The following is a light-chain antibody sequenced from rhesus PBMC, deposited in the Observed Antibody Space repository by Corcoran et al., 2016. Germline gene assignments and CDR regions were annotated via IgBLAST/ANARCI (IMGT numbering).Light chain of an antibody. J-gene: IGKJ1*01. Sequence: DIQMTQSPSSLSASVGDTVTITCRASQSISSWLAWYQQKPGKAPKLLIYKASTLQSGGPSRFSGSGSGTDFTLTISRLQSEDFATYYCQQYSSSPWTFGQGTKVEIK. CDR1: QSISSW. CDR2: KAS. CDR3: QQYSSSPWT. V-gene: IGKV1-22*01.